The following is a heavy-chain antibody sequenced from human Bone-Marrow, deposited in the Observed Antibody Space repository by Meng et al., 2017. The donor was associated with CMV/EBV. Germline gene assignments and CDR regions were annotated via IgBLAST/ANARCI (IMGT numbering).Heavy chain of an antibody. D-gene: IGHD3-16*01. V-gene: IGHV4-4*07. CDR2: IQVIGHT. CDR3: AGSRPGGGACDY. J-gene: IGHJ4*02. CDR1: GAYIQNYN. Sequence: QVDIQESGPGLVKPSEILSLTCIVSGAYIQNYNRNWVRQPAGQGLEWIGLIQVIGHTVYNPSLKSRVTVSLDASKSQFSLTLNSVTAADTATYYCAGSRPGGGACDYWGQGILVTVSS.